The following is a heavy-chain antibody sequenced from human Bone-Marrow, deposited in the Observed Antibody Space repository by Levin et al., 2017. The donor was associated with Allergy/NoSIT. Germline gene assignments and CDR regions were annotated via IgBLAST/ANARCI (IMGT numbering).Heavy chain of an antibody. Sequence: ASVKVSCAASGITFSRYTMSWVRQAPGKGLEWVSTIVNSGGSTYYADSVKGRFTISRDSSKNMLYLLMNNLRAGDTALYYCAARPGGWLPYFDHWGQGTLVTVSS. CDR3: AARPGGWLPYFDH. V-gene: IGHV3-23*01. CDR1: GITFSRYT. J-gene: IGHJ4*02. CDR2: IVNSGGST. D-gene: IGHD3-9*01.